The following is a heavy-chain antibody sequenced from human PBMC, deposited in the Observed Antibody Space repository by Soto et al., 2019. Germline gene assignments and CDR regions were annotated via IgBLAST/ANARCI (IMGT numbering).Heavy chain of an antibody. D-gene: IGHD3-10*01. CDR3: ARQGELLWFGELLSAWFDP. V-gene: IGHV4-39*01. Sequence: QLQLQESGPGLVKPSATLSLTCTVSGGSISSSSYYWGWIRQPPGKGLEWIGSIYYSGSTYYNPSLKSRVTISEDTSKNYFSLKLSSVTAADTAVYYCARQGELLWFGELLSAWFDPWGQGTPVNVSS. CDR2: IYYSGST. J-gene: IGHJ5*02. CDR1: GGSISSSSYY.